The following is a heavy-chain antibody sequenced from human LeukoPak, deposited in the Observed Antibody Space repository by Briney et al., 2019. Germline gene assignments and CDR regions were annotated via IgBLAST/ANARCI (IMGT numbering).Heavy chain of an antibody. CDR1: GGGPIATNYH. J-gene: IGHJ4*02. Sequence: SETLSLTCTVSGGGPIATNYHWGWVRQPPGKGLEWIGSIYSSGSTSHNPSLKSRVTISVDASRNLFSLKVISLTAADTGVYFCARLRADARSGSYSLIDYWGQGTLVTVSS. V-gene: IGHV4-39*01. D-gene: IGHD1-26*01. CDR2: IYSSGST. CDR3: ARLRADARSGSYSLIDY.